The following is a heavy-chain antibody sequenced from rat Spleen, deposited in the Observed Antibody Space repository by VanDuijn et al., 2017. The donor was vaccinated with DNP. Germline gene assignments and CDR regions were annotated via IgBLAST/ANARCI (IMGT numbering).Heavy chain of an antibody. CDR3: ARQELRRLFWFAY. V-gene: IGHV5-22*01. CDR2: IAYEGYNT. J-gene: IGHJ3*01. D-gene: IGHD1-11*01. CDR1: GFTFTDYN. Sequence: VQLVEFGGGLVQPGRSLKLSCAASGFTFTDYNMAWVRQTPKKGLEWVASIAYEGYNTYYGDSVKGRFTISRDNVKNTLYLQMNSLGSEDTATYYCARQELRRLFWFAYWGQGTLVTVSS.